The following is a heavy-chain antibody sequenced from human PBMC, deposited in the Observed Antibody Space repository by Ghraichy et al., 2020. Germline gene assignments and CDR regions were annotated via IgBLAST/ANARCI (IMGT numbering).Heavy chain of an antibody. Sequence: GGSLRLSCAASGFTFSSYSMNWVRQAPGKGLEWVSSISSSSSYIYYADSVKGRFTISRDNAKNSLYLQMNSLRAEDTAVYYCARATYSGYNERGDYFDYWGQGTLVTVSS. D-gene: IGHD5-12*01. CDR2: ISSSSSYI. CDR3: ARATYSGYNERGDYFDY. V-gene: IGHV3-21*01. CDR1: GFTFSSYS. J-gene: IGHJ4*02.